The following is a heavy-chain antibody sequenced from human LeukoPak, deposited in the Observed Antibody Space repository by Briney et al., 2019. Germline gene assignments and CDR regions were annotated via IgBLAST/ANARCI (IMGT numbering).Heavy chain of an antibody. D-gene: IGHD3-22*01. CDR2: IYSDDIT. V-gene: IGHV3-66*01. J-gene: IGHJ4*02. CDR1: GITVSSKY. CDR3: AKEGGDNSGSNFFHY. Sequence: PGGSLRLSCAASGITVSSKYMSWVRQAPGKGLEWVSVIYSDDITYYADSVKGRFTISRDNAKNTLYLHMHSLRAEDTAVYYCAKEGGDNSGSNFFHYWGQGTLVTVSS.